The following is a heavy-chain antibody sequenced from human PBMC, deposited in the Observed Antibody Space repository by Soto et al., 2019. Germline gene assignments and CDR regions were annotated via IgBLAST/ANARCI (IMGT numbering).Heavy chain of an antibody. D-gene: IGHD2-15*01. CDR2: ISYDGNNK. V-gene: IGHV3-30*04. J-gene: IGHJ4*02. Sequence: QVQLVESGGGVVQPGRSLRLSCAASGFSFRTNAMHWVRQPPGKGLEWVAVISYDGNNKYYADSVKGRFTISRDNSKDSLYLQMNSLRAEDTAVYYCATKMGPRWELLKLKGDYWGQGTLVSVSS. CDR3: ATKMGPRWELLKLKGDY. CDR1: GFSFRTNA.